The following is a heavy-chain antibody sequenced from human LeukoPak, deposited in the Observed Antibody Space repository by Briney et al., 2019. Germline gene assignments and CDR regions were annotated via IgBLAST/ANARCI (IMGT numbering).Heavy chain of an antibody. D-gene: IGHD3-10*01. Sequence: AGGSLRLSCAASGFTFSSYSMNWVRQAPGKGLEWVSSISGSSSYIYYADSVKGRFTISRDNAKNSLYLQMNSLRAEDTAVYYCARVASDVSSFRPFDPWGQGTLVTVSS. CDR3: ARVASDVSSFRPFDP. CDR1: GFTFSSYS. V-gene: IGHV3-21*06. CDR2: ISGSSSYI. J-gene: IGHJ5*02.